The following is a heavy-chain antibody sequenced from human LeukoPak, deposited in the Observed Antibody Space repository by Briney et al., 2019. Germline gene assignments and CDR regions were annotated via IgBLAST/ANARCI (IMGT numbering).Heavy chain of an antibody. D-gene: IGHD6-13*01. V-gene: IGHV4-59*08. Sequence: PSETLSLTCTVSVGSISFFYWGWIRQPPGQGLEWTGYIYYSGSTNYNPSLKSRVTISVDMSKNQFSLKLTSVTAADTAVYYCARLGKRDGSTWLDSWGQGTLVTVSS. CDR2: IYYSGST. J-gene: IGHJ4*02. CDR1: VGSISFFY. CDR3: ARLGKRDGSTWLDS.